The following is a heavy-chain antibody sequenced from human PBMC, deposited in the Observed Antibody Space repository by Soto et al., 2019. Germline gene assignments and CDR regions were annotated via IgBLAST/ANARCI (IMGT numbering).Heavy chain of an antibody. CDR1: GYAFTNYA. J-gene: IGHJ4*02. CDR3: ARGMYTIDY. CDR2: TNAGNGNR. D-gene: IGHD1-1*01. Sequence: QVQLVQSGAEVKKPGASVKVSCKASGYAFTNYAMHWVRQAPGQRLEWMGWTNAGNGNRKYSQKFQGRVTITRDTSASTAYMELSSLRSEDTAVYYCARGMYTIDYWGQGTLVTVSS. V-gene: IGHV1-3*01.